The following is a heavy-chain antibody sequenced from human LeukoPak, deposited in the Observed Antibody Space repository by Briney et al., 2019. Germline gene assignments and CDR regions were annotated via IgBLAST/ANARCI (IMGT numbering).Heavy chain of an antibody. CDR1: GGSISSSSYY. V-gene: IGHV4-39*01. CDR3: ARLSSDYYGSGSYYFPYYYMDV. J-gene: IGHJ6*03. Sequence: SETLSLTCTVSGGSISSSSYYWGWIRQPPGKGLEWIGSIYYSGSTYYNPSLKSRVTISVDTSKNQFSLKLSSVTAADTAVYYCARLSSDYYGSGSYYFPYYYMDVWGKGTTVTISS. D-gene: IGHD3-10*01. CDR2: IYYSGST.